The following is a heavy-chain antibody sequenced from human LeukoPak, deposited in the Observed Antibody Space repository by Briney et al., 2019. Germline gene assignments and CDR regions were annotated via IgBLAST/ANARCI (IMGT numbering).Heavy chain of an antibody. V-gene: IGHV1-69*05. CDR3: ARMTTVEPVI. CDR2: FIPIFGTA. CDR1: GRTFSCYA. D-gene: IGHD4-23*01. J-gene: IGHJ3*02. Sequence: ASVKVSCKAAGRTFSCYAISWVRQAPGQGLGWVGGFIPIFGTANYAQKCQGRVTTTTDKSTGTAYMELSSRRSEDTAVYYCARMTTVEPVIWGQGTMVTVSS.